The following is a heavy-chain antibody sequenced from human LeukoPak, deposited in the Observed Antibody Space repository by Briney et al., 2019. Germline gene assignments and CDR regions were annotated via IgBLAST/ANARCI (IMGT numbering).Heavy chain of an antibody. J-gene: IGHJ6*02. D-gene: IGHD3-3*01. CDR1: GYSFTNNW. V-gene: IGHV5-51*01. Sequence: GESLKISCKGSGYSFTNNWIGWVRQMPGKGLEWMGIIYPGDSDTRYSPSFQGQVTISADKSINTAYLQWSSLKASDTAMYYCARQRSGYMNGLDVWGQGTTVIVSS. CDR2: IYPGDSDT. CDR3: ARQRSGYMNGLDV.